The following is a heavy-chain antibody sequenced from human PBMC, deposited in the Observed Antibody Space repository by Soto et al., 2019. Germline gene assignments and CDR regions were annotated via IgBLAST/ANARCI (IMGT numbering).Heavy chain of an antibody. V-gene: IGHV4-59*01. CDR3: ARTYGSGSFYYYYGMDV. CDR2: IYYSGST. D-gene: IGHD3-10*01. Sequence: PSETLSLTCTVSGGSISSYYWSWIRQPPGKGLEWIGYIYYSGSTNNNPSLKSRVTISVDTSKNQFSLKLSSVTAADTAVYYCARTYGSGSFYYYYGMDVWGQGTTVTVSS. J-gene: IGHJ6*02. CDR1: GGSISSYY.